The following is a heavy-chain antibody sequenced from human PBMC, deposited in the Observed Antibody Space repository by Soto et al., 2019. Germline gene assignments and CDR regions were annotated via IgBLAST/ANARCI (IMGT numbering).Heavy chain of an antibody. CDR2: KSYDGSNK. Sequence: GGSLRLSCAASGFTFSSYGMHWVRQAPGKGLEWVAVKSYDGSNKYYADSVKGRFTISRDNSKNTLYLQMNSLRAEDTAVYYCAKDGGTYSGSYYYYYGMDVWGQGTTVTVSS. D-gene: IGHD1-26*01. CDR3: AKDGGTYSGSYYYYYGMDV. V-gene: IGHV3-30*18. CDR1: GFTFSSYG. J-gene: IGHJ6*02.